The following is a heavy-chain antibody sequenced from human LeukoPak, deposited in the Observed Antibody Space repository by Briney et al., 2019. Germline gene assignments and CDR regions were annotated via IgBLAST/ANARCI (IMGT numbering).Heavy chain of an antibody. Sequence: GGSLRLSCAASGFGFSGYEMNWVRQAPGEGVEWISYISTTGGTIYYSDSVKGRFTISRDKAKNSLYLQMNNVRVEDTAVYYCARGDDFGDSLPAYWGQGTLVTVSS. CDR1: GFGFSGYE. D-gene: IGHD4-17*01. CDR3: ARGDDFGDSLPAY. CDR2: ISTTGGTI. J-gene: IGHJ4*02. V-gene: IGHV3-48*03.